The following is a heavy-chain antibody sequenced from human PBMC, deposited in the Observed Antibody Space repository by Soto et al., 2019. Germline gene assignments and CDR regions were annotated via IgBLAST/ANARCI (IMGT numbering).Heavy chain of an antibody. CDR2: ISYRGST. J-gene: IGHJ5*02. V-gene: IGHV4-59*01. D-gene: IGHD3-22*01. Sequence: LTCTVSAGSITTSYWSWIRQPLGKALEWIGYISYRGSTNYNPSLKSRLTISIDTSKSQISLKLTSMTTADTAVYYCASSGIVGREVNTCFDPWGQGTLVTVSS. CDR1: AGSITTSY. CDR3: ASSGIVGREVNTCFDP.